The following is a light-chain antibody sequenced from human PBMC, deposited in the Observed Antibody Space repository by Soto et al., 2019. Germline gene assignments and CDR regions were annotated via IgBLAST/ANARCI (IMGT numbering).Light chain of an antibody. CDR2: KAS. J-gene: IGKJ1*01. CDR1: QSISSW. V-gene: IGKV1-5*03. Sequence: DSQMTQSPSTLSASVGDGVTITCRASQSISSWLAWYQQKPGKAPKLLIYKASSLESGVPSRFSGSGSGTEFTLTISSLQPDDFATYYCQQYNSYWTFGQGTKVDIK. CDR3: QQYNSYWT.